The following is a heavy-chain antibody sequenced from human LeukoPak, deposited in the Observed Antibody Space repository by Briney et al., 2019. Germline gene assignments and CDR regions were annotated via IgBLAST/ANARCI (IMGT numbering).Heavy chain of an antibody. CDR1: GESFSGYY. J-gene: IGHJ4*02. CDR2: INHSGST. V-gene: IGHV4-34*01. Sequence: SETLSLTCAVYGESFSGYYWSWVRQPPGKGLEWIGEINHSGSTNSYTPSLKRRVAISVDTSESQFSLKLTSVTAADTAVYYCGRWAAAAHDFDYWGQGTLVTVSS. CDR3: GRWAAAAHDFDY. D-gene: IGHD6-13*01.